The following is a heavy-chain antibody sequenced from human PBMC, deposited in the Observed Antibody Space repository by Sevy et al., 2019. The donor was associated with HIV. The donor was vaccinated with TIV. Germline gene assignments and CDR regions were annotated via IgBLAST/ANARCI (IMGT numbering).Heavy chain of an antibody. V-gene: IGHV3-30*04. D-gene: IGHD3-22*01. CDR3: ARGRYYYDTSGSDAFDI. Sequence: GGSLRLSCSASGFTFSNYAMHWVRQAPGKGLEWVAVISYDGRNKYYADSVKGRFTISRDNSKNTVYLQMNSLRAEDTAVSYWARGRYYYDTSGSDAFDIWGQGTMVTVSS. CDR2: ISYDGRNK. J-gene: IGHJ3*02. CDR1: GFTFSNYA.